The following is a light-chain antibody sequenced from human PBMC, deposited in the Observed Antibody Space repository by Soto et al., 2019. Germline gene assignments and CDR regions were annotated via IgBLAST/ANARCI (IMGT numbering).Light chain of an antibody. CDR2: DVS. J-gene: IGLJ1*01. CDR1: SSDVGGYNY. Sequence: QSALTQPASVSGSPGQSITISCTGTSSDVGGYNYVSWYQQHPGKAPKFMIYDVSNRPSGVSNRFSGSKSGNTASLTISGLRAEDEADYYGCSYTTSNTRQIVFGTGTKVTVL. CDR3: CSYTTSNTRQIV. V-gene: IGLV2-14*01.